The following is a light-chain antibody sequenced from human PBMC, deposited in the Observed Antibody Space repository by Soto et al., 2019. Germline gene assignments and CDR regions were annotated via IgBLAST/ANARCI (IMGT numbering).Light chain of an antibody. Sequence: EIVLTQSPATLSLSPGERATLSCRASQSVGGYLAWYQQRPGQAPRVLIYDASNRATGIPVRFSGSGSGTDFTLTISSLQPEDFATYFCQQLNSYPIVTFGPGTKVDIK. CDR2: DAS. CDR1: QSVGGY. J-gene: IGKJ3*01. V-gene: IGKV3-11*01. CDR3: QQLNSYPIVT.